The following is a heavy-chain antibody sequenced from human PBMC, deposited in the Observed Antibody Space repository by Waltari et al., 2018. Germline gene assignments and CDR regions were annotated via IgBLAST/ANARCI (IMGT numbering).Heavy chain of an antibody. CDR3: ARGRYNWNYVRYYYGMDV. Sequence: QVQLQQWGAGLLKPSETLSLTCAVYGGSFSGYYWSWIRQPPGKGLEWIGEINHSGSTNYNPSLKRRVTISVDTSKNQFSLKLSSVTAAETAVYYCARGRYNWNYVRYYYGMDVWGQGTTVTVSS. V-gene: IGHV4-34*01. CDR1: GGSFSGYY. CDR2: INHSGST. D-gene: IGHD1-7*01. J-gene: IGHJ6*02.